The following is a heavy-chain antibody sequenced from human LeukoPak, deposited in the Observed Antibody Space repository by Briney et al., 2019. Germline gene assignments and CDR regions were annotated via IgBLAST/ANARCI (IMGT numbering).Heavy chain of an antibody. V-gene: IGHV3-23*01. CDR2: ISISGGTT. CDR1: AFTFSTYA. J-gene: IGHJ4*02. CDR3: AKDAGPSGRYEDN. Sequence: GGSLRLSCAASAFTFSTYAMSWVRQAPGKGLEWVSTISISGGTTDYADSVKGRFTISRDNSNNTLYLQMNSLRDEDTALYYCAKDAGPSGRYEDNWGQGALVPVSS. D-gene: IGHD1-26*01.